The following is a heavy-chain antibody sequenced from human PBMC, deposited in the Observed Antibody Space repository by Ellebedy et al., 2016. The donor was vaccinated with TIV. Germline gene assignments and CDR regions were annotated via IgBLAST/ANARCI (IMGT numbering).Heavy chain of an antibody. J-gene: IGHJ6*02. V-gene: IGHV1-46*01. Sequence: ASVKVSCXASGYTFTSYYMHWVRQAPGQGLEWMGIINPSGGSTSYAQKFQGRVTMTRDTSTSTVYMELSRLRSEDTAVYYCARDVVRGVIITFDYGMDVWGQGTTVTVSS. CDR3: ARDVVRGVIITFDYGMDV. CDR2: INPSGGST. D-gene: IGHD3-10*01. CDR1: GYTFTSYY.